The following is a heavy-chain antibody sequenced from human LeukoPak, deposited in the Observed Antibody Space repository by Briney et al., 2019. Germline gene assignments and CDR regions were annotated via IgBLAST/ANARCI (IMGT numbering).Heavy chain of an antibody. D-gene: IGHD3-22*01. J-gene: IGHJ3*02. CDR1: GFIFSTCA. CDR3: AKGYYDSSGYCYAFDI. Sequence: GGSLRLSCTASGFIFSTCAMSWVRQAPGKGLEWVSVISGSGGTTYYADSVKGRFTISRDNSQNTLYLQMNSLRAEDTAVYYCAKGYYDSSGYCYAFDIWGQGTMVTVSS. CDR2: ISGSGGTT. V-gene: IGHV3-23*01.